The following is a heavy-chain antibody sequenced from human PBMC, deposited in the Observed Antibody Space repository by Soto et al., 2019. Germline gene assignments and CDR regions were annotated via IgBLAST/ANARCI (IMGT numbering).Heavy chain of an antibody. Sequence: TLSLTCTVSGGSTSSDNYWSWIRQPPGKGLEWIGHIYYSGNTDYNPSLKSRLAISIDTSKNQFSLKLSSVTAADTAVYFCAREGGESSDGLYYFDSWGQGSLVTVSS. CDR1: GGSTSSDNY. D-gene: IGHD3-16*01. J-gene: IGHJ4*02. CDR3: AREGGESSDGLYYFDS. CDR2: IYYSGNT. V-gene: IGHV4-30-4*01.